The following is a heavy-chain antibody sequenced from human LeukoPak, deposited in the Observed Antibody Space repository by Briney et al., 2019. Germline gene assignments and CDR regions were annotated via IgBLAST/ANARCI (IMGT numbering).Heavy chain of an antibody. CDR1: GFTFSNSA. J-gene: IGHJ4*01. CDR3: AKGIYSSGWSYFDY. D-gene: IGHD6-19*01. Sequence: GGSLRLSCAASGFTFSNSAMSWVRQAPGKGLEWVSTLSGSGITTYYADSVKGRFTIPRDNSKNTLYLQMNSLRAEDTAVYYCAKGIYSSGWSYFDYWGHGTLVTVSS. CDR2: LSGSGITT. V-gene: IGHV3-23*01.